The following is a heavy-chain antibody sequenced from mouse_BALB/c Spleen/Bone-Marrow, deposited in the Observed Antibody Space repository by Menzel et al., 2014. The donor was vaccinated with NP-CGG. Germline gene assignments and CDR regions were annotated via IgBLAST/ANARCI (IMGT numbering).Heavy chain of an antibody. J-gene: IGHJ4*01. CDR3: ARRRGNYEMDY. CDR2: INPYNAT. V-gene: IGHV1S30*02. Sequence: LVEPGTSVKISCKASGYSFTGYYMHWVKQSHVKSLEWIGHINPYNATTYNQNFKDKASLTVDKSSSTAYMELHSLTSEDSAVYYCARRRGNYEMDYWGQGTSVTVSS. D-gene: IGHD2-1*01. CDR1: GYSFTGYY.